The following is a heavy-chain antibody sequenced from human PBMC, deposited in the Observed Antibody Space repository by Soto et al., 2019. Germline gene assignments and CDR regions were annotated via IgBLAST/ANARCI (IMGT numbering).Heavy chain of an antibody. J-gene: IGHJ4*02. CDR3: ARWEWELPGY. CDR1: GYSFTSYW. D-gene: IGHD1-26*01. V-gene: IGHV5-10-1*04. Sequence: GESLKISCKGSGYSFTSYWISWVRQMPGKGLEWMGRIDPSDSYTNYSPSFQGQVTISADKSISTAYLQWSSLRASDTAMYYCARWEWELPGYWGQGTLVTVSS. CDR2: IDPSDSYT.